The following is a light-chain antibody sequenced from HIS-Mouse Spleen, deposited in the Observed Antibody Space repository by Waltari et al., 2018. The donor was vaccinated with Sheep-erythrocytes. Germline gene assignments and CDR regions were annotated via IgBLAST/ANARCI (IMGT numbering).Light chain of an antibody. J-gene: IGLJ1*01. CDR2: DVS. Sequence: QSALTQPASVSGSPGQSITISCTGTSSDVGGYNYVSWYQQHPGKAPNLMIYDVSKRPSGFPGRFSGSKSGNTASLTISGLQAEDEADYYCCSYAGSYNHVFATGTKVTVL. CDR1: SSDVGGYNY. CDR3: CSYAGSYNHV. V-gene: IGLV2-11*01.